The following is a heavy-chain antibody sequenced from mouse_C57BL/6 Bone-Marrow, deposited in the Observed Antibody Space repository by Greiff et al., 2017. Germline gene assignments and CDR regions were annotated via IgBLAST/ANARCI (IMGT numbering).Heavy chain of an antibody. Sequence: EVQLQQSGAELVRPGASVKLSCTASGFNINDDYMHWVKQRPEQGLEWIGWIDPANGDTEYASKFQGKATITAATSSNTAYLQLSSLTSEDTAVYYCTTSGYDGDYWGQGTTLTVSS. J-gene: IGHJ2*01. CDR2: IDPANGDT. CDR3: TTSGYDGDY. D-gene: IGHD2-2*01. V-gene: IGHV14-4*01. CDR1: GFNINDDY.